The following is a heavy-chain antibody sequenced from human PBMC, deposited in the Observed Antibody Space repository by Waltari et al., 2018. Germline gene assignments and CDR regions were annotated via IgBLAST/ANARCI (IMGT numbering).Heavy chain of an antibody. V-gene: IGHV4-34*01. CDR3: ARGRGPNYDFWSGFGYVDY. CDR1: GGSFSGYY. CDR2: INHSGST. Sequence: QVQLQQWGAGLLKPSETLSLTCAVYGGSFSGYYWRWIRQPPGKGLEWIGEINHSGSTNYNPSLKSRVTISVDTSKNQFSLTLSSVTAADTAVYYCARGRGPNYDFWSGFGYVDYWGQGTLVTVSS. D-gene: IGHD3-3*01. J-gene: IGHJ4*02.